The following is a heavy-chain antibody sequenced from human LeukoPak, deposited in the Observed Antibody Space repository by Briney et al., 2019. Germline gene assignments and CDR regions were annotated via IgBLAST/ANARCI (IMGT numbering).Heavy chain of an antibody. J-gene: IGHJ3*02. Sequence: PSETLSLTCAVSDDSFSSHYWTWIRQPPGKGLEWIGYISYIGSTNYNPSLNSRVTTSIDTSRNQFSLRLSSVTAADTAVYYCARDLVTVTKGFDIWGQGTMVSVSS. CDR2: ISYIGST. CDR3: ARDLVTVTKGFDI. V-gene: IGHV4-59*11. CDR1: DDSFSSHY. D-gene: IGHD4-17*01.